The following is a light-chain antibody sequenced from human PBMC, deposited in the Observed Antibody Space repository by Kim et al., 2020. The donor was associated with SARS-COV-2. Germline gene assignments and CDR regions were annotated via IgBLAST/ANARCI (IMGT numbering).Light chain of an antibody. J-gene: IGKJ4*01. V-gene: IGKV3-15*01. Sequence: VPPGESVPLCCRTRQSGSINVGWYQRNPGQAPRLLIYDGSTRATSIAAKFSGSGSGTEFILTISSLQSEDFAVYYCQQYDEWPLTFGGGTKVEIK. CDR2: DGS. CDR3: QQYDEWPLT. CDR1: QSGSIN.